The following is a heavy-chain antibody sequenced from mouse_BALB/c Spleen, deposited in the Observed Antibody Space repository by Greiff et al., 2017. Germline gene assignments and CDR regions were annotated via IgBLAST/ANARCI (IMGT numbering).Heavy chain of an antibody. D-gene: IGHD2-14*01. V-gene: IGHV1-69*02. CDR2: IDPSDSYT. J-gene: IGHJ2*01. CDR3: ARRDRYDLDY. Sequence: QVQLQQPGAELVKPGASVKLSCKASGYTFTSYWMHWVKQRPGQGLEWIGEIDPSDSYTNYNQKFKGKATLTVDKSSSTAYMQLSSLTSEDSAVYYCARRDRYDLDYWGQGTTLTVSS. CDR1: GYTFTSYW.